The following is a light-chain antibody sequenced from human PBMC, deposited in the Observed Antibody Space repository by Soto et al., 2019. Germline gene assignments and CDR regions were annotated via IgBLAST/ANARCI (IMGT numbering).Light chain of an antibody. CDR2: AAS. J-gene: IGKJ1*01. CDR3: QNSYSTPRT. CDR1: QSISSC. V-gene: IGKV1-39*01. Sequence: DIQMTQSPSSLSASVRYRFTITCRASQSISSCLYWYQQKPGKAPMLLIYAASSLQSGVPSRFSGSRSGTDFPLTVSSMPHDDFATYFGQNSYSTPRTFSQGNKLEVK.